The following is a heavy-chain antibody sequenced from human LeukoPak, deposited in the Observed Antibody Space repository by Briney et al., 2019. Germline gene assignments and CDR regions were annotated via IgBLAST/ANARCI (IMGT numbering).Heavy chain of an antibody. J-gene: IGHJ4*02. CDR1: GDSISNYY. V-gene: IGHV4-59*01. CDR2: IRYSGST. Sequence: SETLSLTCTVSGDSISNYYWSWIRQPPGKGLEWIGYIRYSGSTNYNPSLKSRVTISVDTSKSQFSLKLTSVTAADTAVYYCARGLTYYYGSGSPNFDYWGQGTLVTVSS. CDR3: ARGLTYYYGSGSPNFDY. D-gene: IGHD3-10*01.